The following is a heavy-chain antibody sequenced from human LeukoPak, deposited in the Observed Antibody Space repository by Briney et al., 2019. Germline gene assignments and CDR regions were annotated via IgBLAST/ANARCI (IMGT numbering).Heavy chain of an antibody. Sequence: ASVTVSCKASGYTFTSYYMHWVRQAPGQALEWMGIINPSGGSTSYAQKFQGRVTMTRDTSTSTVYMELSSLRSEDTAVYYCAGRPKPGIAVAVTDYWGQGTLVTVSS. V-gene: IGHV1-46*01. CDR3: AGRPKPGIAVAVTDY. CDR1: GYTFTSYY. D-gene: IGHD6-19*01. J-gene: IGHJ4*02. CDR2: INPSGGST.